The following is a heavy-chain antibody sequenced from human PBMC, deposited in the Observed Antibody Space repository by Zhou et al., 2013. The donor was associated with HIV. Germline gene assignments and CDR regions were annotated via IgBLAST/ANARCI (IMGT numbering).Heavy chain of an antibody. CDR3: ARDQPGAGIDAFNI. CDR2: IIPIFGTA. V-gene: IGHV1-69*13. D-gene: IGHD1-26*01. CDR1: GDRFGTYA. Sequence: QVQLEQSGAEVKKPGSSVRVSCRASGDRFGTYAMNWVRQAPGQGLEWMGRIIPIFGTANYAQKFQGRVTITADESTSTVYMELSSLTSEDTAMYFCARDQPGAGIDAFNIWGQGTMVAVSS. J-gene: IGHJ3*02.